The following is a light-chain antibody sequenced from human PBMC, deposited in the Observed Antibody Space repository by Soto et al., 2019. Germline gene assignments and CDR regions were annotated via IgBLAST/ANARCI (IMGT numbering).Light chain of an antibody. Sequence: DIQMTQSPSSLSASVGDRVTITFRASQGINSWLAWYQQKPGKAPKVLIYKASSLESGVPSRFSGSGSGTEFTLTISSLQPDDFATYYCQQYNSYPTFGQGTRLENK. CDR2: KAS. J-gene: IGKJ5*01. CDR1: QGINSW. CDR3: QQYNSYPT. V-gene: IGKV1-5*03.